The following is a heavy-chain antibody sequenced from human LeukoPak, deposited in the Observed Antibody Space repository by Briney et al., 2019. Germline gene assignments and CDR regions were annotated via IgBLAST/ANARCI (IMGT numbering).Heavy chain of an antibody. J-gene: IGHJ3*02. V-gene: IGHV4-4*07. CDR3: AGFIATAGLAAFDI. D-gene: IGHD6-13*01. CDR2: IYTSGST. CDR1: GGSISSYY. Sequence: SETLSLTCTVSGGSISSYYWSWIRQPAGKGLEWIGRIYTSGSTNYNPSLKSRVTMSVDTSKNQFSLKLSSVTAADTAVYYCAGFIATAGLAAFDIWGQGTMVTVSS.